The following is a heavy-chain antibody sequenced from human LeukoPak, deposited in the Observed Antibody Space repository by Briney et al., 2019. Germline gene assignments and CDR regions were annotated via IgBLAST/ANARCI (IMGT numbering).Heavy chain of an antibody. V-gene: IGHV1-8*02. J-gene: IGHJ3*02. CDR1: GYTFTGYY. Sequence: GASVKVSCKASGYTFTGYYMNWVRQAPGQGLEWMGWMNPNSGNTGYAQKFQGRVTMTRNTSISTAYMELSSLRSEDTAVYYCAVNGRMETRYNWKDDAFDIWGQGTMVTVSS. CDR2: MNPNSGNT. D-gene: IGHD1-1*01. CDR3: AVNGRMETRYNWKDDAFDI.